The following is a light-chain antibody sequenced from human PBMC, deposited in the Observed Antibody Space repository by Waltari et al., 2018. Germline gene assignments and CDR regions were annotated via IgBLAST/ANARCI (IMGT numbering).Light chain of an antibody. CDR3: SSYTRSSTWV. CDR1: ISDVGASKY. Sequence: QSALTQPASVSGSPGQSITISCTGTISDVGASKYVSSYQHHPGKAPKLMIYETTNRPSGISNRFSGSKSGNTASLTISGLQAEDEADYYCSSYTRSSTWVFGGGTKLTVL. J-gene: IGLJ2*01. CDR2: ETT. V-gene: IGLV2-14*01.